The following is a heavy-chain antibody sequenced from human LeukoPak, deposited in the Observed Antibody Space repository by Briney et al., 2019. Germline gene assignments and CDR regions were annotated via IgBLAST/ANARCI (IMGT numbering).Heavy chain of an antibody. CDR3: ARDTGLFGYIRYYGMDV. J-gene: IGHJ6*02. CDR2: INPSGGST. CDR1: GYTFTSYY. V-gene: IGHV1-46*01. Sequence: GASVKVSCKASGYTFTSYYMHWVRQAPGQGLEWMGIINPSGGSTSYAQKFQGRVTMTRDTSTSTVYMELSSLRSEDTAVYYCARDTGLFGYIRYYGMDVWGQGTTVTVSS. D-gene: IGHD6-13*01.